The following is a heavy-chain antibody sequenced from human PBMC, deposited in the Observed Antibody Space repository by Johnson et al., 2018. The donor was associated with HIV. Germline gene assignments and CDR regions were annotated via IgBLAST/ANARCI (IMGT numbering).Heavy chain of an antibody. CDR2: ISYDGSNK. V-gene: IGHV3-30-3*01. J-gene: IGHJ3*02. Sequence: QMQLVESGGGVVQPGRSLRLSCAASGFTFSSYAMHWVRQARGKGLEWVAVISYDGSNKYYADSVKGRFTISRDNSKNTLYLQMNSLRAEDTAVYYCARDGGAVEMATRIIGGAFDIWGQGTMVTVSS. D-gene: IGHD5-24*01. CDR3: ARDGGAVEMATRIIGGAFDI. CDR1: GFTFSSYA.